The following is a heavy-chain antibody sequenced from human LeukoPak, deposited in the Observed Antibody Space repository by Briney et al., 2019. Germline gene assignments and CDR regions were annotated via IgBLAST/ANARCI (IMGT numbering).Heavy chain of an antibody. CDR3: ARDRGGLDAFDI. CDR1: GYSITSGYY. J-gene: IGHJ3*02. D-gene: IGHD3-10*01. CDR2: IYHSGST. V-gene: IGHV4-38-2*02. Sequence: PSETLSLTCTVSGYSITSGYYWGWIRQPPGKGLGWIGTIYHSGSTYYNPSLKSRVTISVDASKNQFSLKLSSVTAADTAIYYCARDRGGLDAFDIWGQGTMVTVSS.